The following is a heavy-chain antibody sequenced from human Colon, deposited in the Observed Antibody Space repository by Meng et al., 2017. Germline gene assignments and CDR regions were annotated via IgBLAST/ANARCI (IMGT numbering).Heavy chain of an antibody. Sequence: VPLQESGPGLVKPSQTLSLTCDISGIYIGTGDYFSWIRQFPGKGLEWIGHVYYSGNTYYNPSLKSRISMSVDLSKSQLSLNVNSVTAADTAVYYCARGASDYDFDYWGQGTLVTVSS. CDR1: GIYIGTGDYF. D-gene: IGHD3-22*01. CDR2: VYYSGNT. J-gene: IGHJ4*02. CDR3: ARGASDYDFDY. V-gene: IGHV4-31*11.